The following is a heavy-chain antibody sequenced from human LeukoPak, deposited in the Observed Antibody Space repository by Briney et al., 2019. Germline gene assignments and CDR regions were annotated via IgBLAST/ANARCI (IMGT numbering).Heavy chain of an antibody. D-gene: IGHD3-3*01. J-gene: IGHJ4*02. CDR1: GGSFSGYY. Sequence: SETLSLTCAVYGGSFSGYYWSWIRQPPGKGLEWIGEINHSGSTKYNPSLKSRVTISVDTSKNQFSLKGGSVTAADTAVYYCASRSLTIFGVVRDYWGQGTLVTVSS. V-gene: IGHV4-34*01. CDR3: ASRSLTIFGVVRDY. CDR2: INHSGST.